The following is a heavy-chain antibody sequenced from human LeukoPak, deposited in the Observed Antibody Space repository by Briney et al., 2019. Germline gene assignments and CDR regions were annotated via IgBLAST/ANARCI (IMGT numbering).Heavy chain of an antibody. CDR3: ARCMVLSQGWCNWFDP. Sequence: GGSLRLSCAASGFDLTTYAMTWVRQAPAKGLEWVSSIRIGSGGTYYADSVKGRFTISRDNSENTLHLQMNNLRVEDTARYYCARCMVLSQGWCNWFDPWGQGTLVTVSS. CDR2: IRIGSGGT. V-gene: IGHV3-23*01. J-gene: IGHJ5*02. D-gene: IGHD6-13*01. CDR1: GFDLTTYA.